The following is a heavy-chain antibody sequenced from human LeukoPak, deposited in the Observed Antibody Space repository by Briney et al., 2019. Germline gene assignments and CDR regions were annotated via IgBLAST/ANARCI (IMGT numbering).Heavy chain of an antibody. J-gene: IGHJ3*01. Sequence: ASVTVSCKASGYNFNSYYIHWVRQAPGQGLTWMGWINPDNGKTKYERRFQGRVTMTWDTSINTAYVDLTGLRSDDTAVYYCARNEPAVSVVDAFDVWGQGTVVTVSS. CDR1: GYNFNSYY. D-gene: IGHD1-1*01. CDR3: ARNEPAVSVVDAFDV. CDR2: INPDNGKT. V-gene: IGHV1-2*02.